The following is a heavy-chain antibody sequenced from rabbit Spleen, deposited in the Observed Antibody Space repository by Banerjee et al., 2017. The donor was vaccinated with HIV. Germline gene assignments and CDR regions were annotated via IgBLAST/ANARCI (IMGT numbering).Heavy chain of an antibody. CDR1: GFDISKYG. CDR3: ARDTGSSFSTYGMDL. CDR2: IDSGSRDFT. D-gene: IGHD8-1*01. V-gene: IGHV1S45*01. Sequence: QEQLVESGGGLVQPGGSLKLSCTVSGFDISKYGVTWVRQAPGKGLEWIACIDSGSRDFTYSASWAQGRFTISKTSSTTVTLQMTSLTVADTATYFCARDTGSSFSTYGMDLWGQGTLVTVS. J-gene: IGHJ6*01.